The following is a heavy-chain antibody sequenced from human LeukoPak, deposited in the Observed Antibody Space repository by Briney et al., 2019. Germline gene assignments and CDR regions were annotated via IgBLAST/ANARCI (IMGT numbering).Heavy chain of an antibody. Sequence: EGSLRLSCAASGFTFSTYSMNWVRQAPGKGLEWVSSMSVSSGLIYYADSVKGRFTVSRDNAKNSLYLQMNSLRAEDTAVYYCAREFGGSASGAGYWGQGTLVTVSS. CDR1: GFTFSTYS. CDR3: AREFGGSASGAGY. D-gene: IGHD3-10*01. J-gene: IGHJ4*02. CDR2: MSVSSGLI. V-gene: IGHV3-21*01.